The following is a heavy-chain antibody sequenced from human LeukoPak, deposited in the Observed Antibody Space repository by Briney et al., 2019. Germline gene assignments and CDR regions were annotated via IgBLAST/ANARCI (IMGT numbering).Heavy chain of an antibody. CDR2: IRYDGSNK. D-gene: IGHD5-12*01. CDR1: GFTFSSYG. J-gene: IGHJ3*02. V-gene: IGHV3-30*02. CDR3: ARGGWGYNAFDI. Sequence: GGSLRLSCAASGFTFSSYGMHWVRQAPGKGLEWVAFIRYDGSNKYYADSVKGRFTISRDNSKNTLYLQMNSLRAEDTAVYYCARGGWGYNAFDIWGQGTMVTVSS.